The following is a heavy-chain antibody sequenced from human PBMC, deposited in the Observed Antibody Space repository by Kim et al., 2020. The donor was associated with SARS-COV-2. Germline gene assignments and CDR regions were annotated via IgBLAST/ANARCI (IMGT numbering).Heavy chain of an antibody. CDR3: ARYGSGSSTFEY. V-gene: IGHV4-59*01. CDR2: IYYSGST. Sequence: SETLSLTCTVSGGSISSYYWSWIRQPPGKGLEWIGYIYYSGSTNYNPSLKSRVTISVDTSKNQFSLKLSSVTAADTAVYYCARYGSGSSTFEYWGQGTLVTVSS. J-gene: IGHJ4*02. CDR1: GGSISSYY. D-gene: IGHD3-10*01.